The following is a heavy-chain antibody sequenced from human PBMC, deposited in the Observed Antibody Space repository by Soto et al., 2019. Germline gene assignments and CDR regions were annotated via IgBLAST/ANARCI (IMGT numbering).Heavy chain of an antibody. Sequence: QVQLVQSGAEVKKPGSSVKVSCKASGGTFSSDSFSWVRQAPGQGLEWVGGIIPMFDTPIYAQKFKDRVTITADKSTSTAYMQLSSLRSGDTAVYYCARSGGLDRDFNYWGQGSLVTVSS. CDR2: IIPMFDTP. CDR3: ARSGGLDRDFNY. CDR1: GGTFSSDS. J-gene: IGHJ4*02. V-gene: IGHV1-69*14. D-gene: IGHD2-15*01.